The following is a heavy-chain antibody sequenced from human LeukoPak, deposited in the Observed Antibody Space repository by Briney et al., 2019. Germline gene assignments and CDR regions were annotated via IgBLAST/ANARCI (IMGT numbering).Heavy chain of an antibody. D-gene: IGHD3/OR15-3a*01. CDR1: GFTFSSYS. V-gene: IGHV3-21*06. J-gene: IGHJ4*02. CDR3: ARGSSWSYDF. Sequence: GGSLRLSCAASGFTFSSYSMYWVRQAPGKGLEWVSSISNSGNNIYYPDSVQGRLPTSRDNAKSSLYLQMSSLRAEDTAVYYCARGSSWSYDFWGRGTLVTVSS. CDR2: ISNSGNNI.